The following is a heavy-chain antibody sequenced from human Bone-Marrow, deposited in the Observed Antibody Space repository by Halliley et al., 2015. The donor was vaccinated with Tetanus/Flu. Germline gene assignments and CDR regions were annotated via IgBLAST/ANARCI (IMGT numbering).Heavy chain of an antibody. J-gene: IGHJ4*02. Sequence: SLRLSCAASGFTYTRYAITFGSYAMSWVRQAPGKGLEWVSAITGNGDITYYADSVKGRFTVSRDNSKNTLYLQMNGLRVEDTAVYYCAKRFYSRGYSYDDYWGLGTLVTVSS. D-gene: IGHD3-22*01. CDR2: ITGNGDIT. V-gene: IGHV3-23*01. CDR1: GFTYTRYAITFGSYA. CDR3: AKRFYSRGYSYDDY.